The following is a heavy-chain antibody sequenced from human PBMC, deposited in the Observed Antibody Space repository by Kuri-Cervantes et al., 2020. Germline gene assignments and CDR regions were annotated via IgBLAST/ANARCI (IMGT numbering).Heavy chain of an antibody. D-gene: IGHD6-13*01. J-gene: IGHJ4*02. CDR2: IWSDGSHP. CDR3: ASHLAGKTLPVPADRAAGKEEVDY. CDR1: GFSFSTYG. V-gene: IGHV3-33*01. Sequence: GESLKISCAASGFSFSTYGMHWVRQAPGKGLEWVALIWSDGSHPFYAASVKGRFTISRDNSKNTLYLQMGSLRAEDTAVYYCASHLAGKTLPVPADRAAGKEEVDYWGQGTLVTVSS.